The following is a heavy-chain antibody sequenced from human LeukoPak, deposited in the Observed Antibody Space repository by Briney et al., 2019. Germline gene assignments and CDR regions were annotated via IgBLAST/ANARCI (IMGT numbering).Heavy chain of an antibody. CDR1: GGSISSSSYY. D-gene: IGHD2-2*01. CDR2: IYYSGTT. Sequence: SETLSLTCTVSGGSISSSSYYWGWIRQPPGKGLEWIGSIYYSGTTYYNPSLKSRVTISVDTSKNQFSLKLRSVTAADTAVYYCARVNSTSWAWFDPWGQGTLVTVSS. V-gene: IGHV4-39*07. J-gene: IGHJ5*02. CDR3: ARVNSTSWAWFDP.